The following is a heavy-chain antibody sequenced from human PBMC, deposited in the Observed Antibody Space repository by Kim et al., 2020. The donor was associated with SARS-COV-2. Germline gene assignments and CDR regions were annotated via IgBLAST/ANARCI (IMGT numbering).Heavy chain of an antibody. Sequence: GGSLRLSCAASGFSFSSYAMHWVRQAPGKELEHVSAISSNGVSTYYANSVKGRFTISRDNSKNTVYLQMGSLRAEDMAVYYCVRGRAGQLVRYFDYWGQG. CDR1: GFSFSSYA. V-gene: IGHV3-64*01. CDR2: ISSNGVST. CDR3: VRGRAGQLVRYFDY. J-gene: IGHJ4*02. D-gene: IGHD6-13*01.